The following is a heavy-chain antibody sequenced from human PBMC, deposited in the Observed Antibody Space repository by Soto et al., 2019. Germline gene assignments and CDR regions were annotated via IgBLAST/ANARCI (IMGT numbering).Heavy chain of an antibody. Sequence: ASVKVSCKASGYTFTSYGISWVRQAPGQRLEWMGWISAYNGNTNYAQKLQGRVTMTTDTSTSTAYMELRSLRSDDTAVYYCARDGTRATTVTFFDYWGQGTLVTVSS. J-gene: IGHJ4*02. CDR3: ARDGTRATTVTFFDY. D-gene: IGHD4-17*01. CDR2: ISAYNGNT. CDR1: GYTFTSYG. V-gene: IGHV1-18*01.